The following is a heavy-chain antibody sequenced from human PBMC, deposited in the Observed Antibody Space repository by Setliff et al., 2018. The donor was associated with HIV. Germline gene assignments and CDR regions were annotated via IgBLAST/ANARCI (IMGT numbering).Heavy chain of an antibody. CDR2: IIPMYNIP. CDR1: GGTLSNYV. D-gene: IGHD2-15*01. CDR3: ALPYCSGGNCWSSASLPPAGWFDP. J-gene: IGHJ5*02. Sequence: ASVKVSCKTSGGTLSNYVITWVRQAPGQGLEWMGMIIPMYNIPAYAQKFQGRVTITTDESTSTAYMELSSLRSEDTAVYYCALPYCSGGNCWSSASLPPAGWFDPWGQGTLVTVSS. V-gene: IGHV1-69*05.